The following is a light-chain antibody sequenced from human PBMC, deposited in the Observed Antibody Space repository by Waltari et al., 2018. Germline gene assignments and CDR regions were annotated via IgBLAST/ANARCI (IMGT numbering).Light chain of an antibody. Sequence: DIAVTQSPLSLPVTPGEPASISCRSSHSLLLSNGYNSLDWYLQKPGQSPQLLIYLCSNRASGVPERISGSGSGTNFTLKSSRVETEDVGVYYGMQGLQSYTFGQGTKLEIK. V-gene: IGKV2-28*01. J-gene: IGKJ2*01. CDR1: HSLLLSNGYNS. CDR2: LCS. CDR3: MQGLQSYT.